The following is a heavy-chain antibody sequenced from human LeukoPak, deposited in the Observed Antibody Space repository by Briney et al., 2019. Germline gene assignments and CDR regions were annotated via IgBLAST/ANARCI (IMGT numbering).Heavy chain of an antibody. CDR2: IRYDGSNK. V-gene: IGHV3-30*02. Sequence: GGSLRLSCAASGFTFSSYGMHWVRQAPGKGLEWVAFIRYDGSNKYYADSVKGRFTISRDNSKSTLYLQMNSLRAEDTAVYYCAKDGATSLGYWGQGTLVTVSS. CDR3: AKDGATSLGY. CDR1: GFTFSSYG. D-gene: IGHD5-12*01. J-gene: IGHJ4*02.